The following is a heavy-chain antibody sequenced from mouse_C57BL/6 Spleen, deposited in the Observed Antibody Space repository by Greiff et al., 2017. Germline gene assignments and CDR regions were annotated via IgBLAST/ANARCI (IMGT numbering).Heavy chain of an antibody. Sequence: VQLQQSGPELVKPGASVKMSCKASGYTFTDYNMHWVKQSHGKSLEWIGYINPNNGGTSYNQKFKGKATLTVNKSTSTAYMGLRSLTSEDSAVYYCARPDGYYTSYYAMDYWGQGTSVTVSS. CDR2: INPNNGGT. CDR1: GYTFTDYN. D-gene: IGHD2-3*01. V-gene: IGHV1-22*01. J-gene: IGHJ4*01. CDR3: ARPDGYYTSYYAMDY.